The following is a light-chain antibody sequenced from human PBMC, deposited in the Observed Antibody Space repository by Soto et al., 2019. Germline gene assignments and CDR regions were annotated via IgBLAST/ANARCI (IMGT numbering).Light chain of an antibody. Sequence: EIVVTQSPGTLSWSPGERATLSCRASQSVSSSYLALYQQIPGQAPRLLIYGASSRATGIPDRFSGSGSGTDFTLTISRLEPEDFAVYYCQQYDILPITFGQGTRLEI. V-gene: IGKV3-20*01. CDR1: QSVSSSY. J-gene: IGKJ5*01. CDR3: QQYDILPIT. CDR2: GAS.